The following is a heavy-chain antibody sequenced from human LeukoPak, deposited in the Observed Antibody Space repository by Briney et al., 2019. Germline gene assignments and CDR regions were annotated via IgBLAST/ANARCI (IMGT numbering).Heavy chain of an antibody. CDR1: GFTFYDYG. J-gene: IGHJ6*03. Sequence: SGGSLRLSCAASGFTFYDYGMSSVRQAPGKGREWVSGINWNGGSTGYADSVKGRFTISRDNAKNSLYLQMNSLRAEDTALYYCAREGLREYYYYYMDVWGKGTTVTVSS. D-gene: IGHD4-17*01. CDR3: AREGLREYYYYYMDV. V-gene: IGHV3-20*04. CDR2: INWNGGST.